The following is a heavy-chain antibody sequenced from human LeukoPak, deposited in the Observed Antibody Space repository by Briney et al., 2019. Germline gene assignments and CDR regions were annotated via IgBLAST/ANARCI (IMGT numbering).Heavy chain of an antibody. CDR1: GGSISSGSYY. CDR3: ARAYSSSWYVDY. Sequence: SETLSLTCTVSGGSISSGSYYWGWIRQPPGKGLEWIGSIYYSGSTYYNPSLKSRVTISVDTSKNQFSLKLSSVTAADTAVYYCARAYSSSWYVDYWGQGTLVTVSS. J-gene: IGHJ4*02. CDR2: IYYSGST. D-gene: IGHD6-13*01. V-gene: IGHV4-39*07.